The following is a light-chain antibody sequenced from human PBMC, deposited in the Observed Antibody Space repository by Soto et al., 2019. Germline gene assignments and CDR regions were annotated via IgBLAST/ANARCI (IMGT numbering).Light chain of an antibody. Sequence: QSVLTQPASASGSPGQSITISCTGTSNDVGGYNYVSWYQQHPGKVPKLMIYEVFRRPSGISDRFSGSKSGNTASLTISGLQAEDEADYYCCSYTTTSTFVFGGRTKLTVL. V-gene: IGLV2-14*03. J-gene: IGLJ2*01. CDR1: SNDVGGYNY. CDR3: CSYTTTSTFV. CDR2: EVF.